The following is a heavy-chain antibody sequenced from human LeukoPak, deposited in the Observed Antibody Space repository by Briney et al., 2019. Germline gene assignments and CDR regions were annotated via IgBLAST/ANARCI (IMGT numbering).Heavy chain of an antibody. V-gene: IGHV4-4*07. CDR1: GGSISSYY. CDR2: IYTSGST. J-gene: IGHJ5*02. CDR3: AREEYDYAWGSYRPNWFDP. Sequence: SETLSLTCTVSGGSISSYYWSWIRQPAGKGLEWIGRIYTSGSTNYNPSLKSRVTMSVDTSKNQFSLKLSSVTAADTAVYYCAREEYDYAWGSYRPNWFDPWGQGTLVTVSS. D-gene: IGHD3-16*02.